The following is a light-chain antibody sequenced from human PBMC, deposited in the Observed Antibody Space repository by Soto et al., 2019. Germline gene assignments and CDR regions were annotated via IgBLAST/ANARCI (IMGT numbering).Light chain of an antibody. V-gene: IGLV2-8*01. Sequence: QSALTQPPSASGSPGQSVTFSCTGTSSDVGGYNYVSWYQQHPGKAPKLMIYEVTKRPSGVPDRFSGSKSGNTASLTVSGLQAEDEADYYCSSYAGSNIVFGGGTKLTVL. CDR3: SSYAGSNIV. J-gene: IGLJ2*01. CDR2: EVT. CDR1: SSDVGGYNY.